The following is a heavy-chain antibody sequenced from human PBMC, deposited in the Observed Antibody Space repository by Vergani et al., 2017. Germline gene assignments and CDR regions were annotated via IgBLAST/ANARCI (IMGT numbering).Heavy chain of an antibody. J-gene: IGHJ6*03. CDR3: ARLGYYGSGSYYNDYYYYYMDV. CDR1: GYIFTSYW. D-gene: IGHD3-10*01. V-gene: IGHV5-10-1*03. Sequence: EVQLVQSGAEVKKPGESLRISCKGSGYIFTSYWISWVRQMPGKGLEWMGRIDPSDSYTNYSPSFQGHVTISADKSISTAYLQWSSLKASDTAMYYCARLGYYGSGSYYNDYYYYYMDVWGKGTTVTVSS. CDR2: IDPSDSYT.